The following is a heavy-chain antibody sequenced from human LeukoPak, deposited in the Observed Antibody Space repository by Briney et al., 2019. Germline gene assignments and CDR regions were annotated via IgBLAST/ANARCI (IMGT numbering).Heavy chain of an antibody. J-gene: IGHJ4*02. D-gene: IGHD4-23*01. V-gene: IGHV3-48*02. CDR2: IGTSSSTI. Sequence: GGSLRLSCAARGFTFSTYGMNWVRQAPGKGLEWVSYIGTSSSTIYYADSVKGRLTISRDNAKNSLYLQMNSLRDEDTAVYYCARHDYGGNSGDNWGQGTLVTVSS. CDR1: GFTFSTYG. CDR3: ARHDYGGNSGDN.